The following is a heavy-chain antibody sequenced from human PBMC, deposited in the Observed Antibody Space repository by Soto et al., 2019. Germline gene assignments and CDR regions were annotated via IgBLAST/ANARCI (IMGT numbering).Heavy chain of an antibody. CDR1: GFTFSKAF. CDR3: TVSGGYSSSLHWFDP. CDR2: IGGNTDSGTT. D-gene: IGHD6-13*01. Sequence: DVLLVESGGGLVKPGGSLRLSCAASGFTFSKAFLSWVRQAPGKGLEWVGHIGGNTDSGTTGYAAPVKGRFTISRDDSNNTVYTQMNSLITADTAVDYCTVSGGYSSSLHWFDPWGQGTPVTVSS. V-gene: IGHV3-15*04. J-gene: IGHJ5*02.